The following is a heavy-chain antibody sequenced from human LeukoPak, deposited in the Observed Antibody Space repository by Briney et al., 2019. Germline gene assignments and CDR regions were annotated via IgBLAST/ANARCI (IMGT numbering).Heavy chain of an antibody. V-gene: IGHV1-69*04. D-gene: IGHD3-22*01. CDR2: IIPILGIA. CDR1: GGTFSSYA. J-gene: IGHJ3*01. CDR3: ARDLRLTYYDSSGYYFFVV. Sequence: SVKVSCKASGGTFSSYAISWVRQAPGQGLEWMGRIIPILGIANYAQKFQGIVTITADKSTSTAYMELSSLRSEDTAVYYCARDLRLTYYDSSGYYFFVVWGQGTMVTVSS.